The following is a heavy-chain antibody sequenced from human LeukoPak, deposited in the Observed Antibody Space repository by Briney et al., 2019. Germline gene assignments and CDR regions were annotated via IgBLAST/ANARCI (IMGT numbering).Heavy chain of an antibody. CDR2: IIPIFGTA. Sequence: GASVKVSCKASGGTFSSYAISWVRQAPGQGLEWMGGIIPIFGTANYAQKFQGRVTITADKSTSTAYMELSSLRSEDTAVYYCARVGFGAKGSSSYYYYMDVWGKGTTVTVSS. J-gene: IGHJ6*03. CDR1: GGTFSSYA. V-gene: IGHV1-69*06. CDR3: ARVGFGAKGSSSYYYYMDV. D-gene: IGHD3-10*01.